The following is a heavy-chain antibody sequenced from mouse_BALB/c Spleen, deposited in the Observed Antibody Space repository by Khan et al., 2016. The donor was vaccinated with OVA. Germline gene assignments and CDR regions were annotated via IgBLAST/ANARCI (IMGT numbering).Heavy chain of an antibody. CDR1: GFSLTNFG. CDR3: ARREYLMTWFAY. V-gene: IGHV2-2*02. Sequence: QVQLKQSGPGLVQPSQSLSITCTVSGFSLTNFGVHWVRQSPGKGLEWLGVIWSGGSTDYNAAFKSRLSISKDNSKSQVFFKMKSLQANDIATYYCARREYLMTWFAYWGQGTLVTVSA. J-gene: IGHJ3*01. CDR2: IWSGGST.